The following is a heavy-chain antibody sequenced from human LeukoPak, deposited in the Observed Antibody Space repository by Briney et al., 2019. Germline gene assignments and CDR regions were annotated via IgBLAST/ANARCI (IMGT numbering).Heavy chain of an antibody. CDR3: AKDIQNRYYYGSGSYPLFDY. CDR2: INWNSDRI. V-gene: IGHV3-9*01. D-gene: IGHD3-10*01. CDR1: GFNFDDYG. Sequence: GGSLRLSCAASGFNFDDYGLHWVRQVPGKGLEWVSGINWNSDRIGYADSVKGRFTISRDNAKNSLYLQMNSLRAEDTALYYCAKDIQNRYYYGSGSYPLFDYWGQGTLVTVSS. J-gene: IGHJ4*02.